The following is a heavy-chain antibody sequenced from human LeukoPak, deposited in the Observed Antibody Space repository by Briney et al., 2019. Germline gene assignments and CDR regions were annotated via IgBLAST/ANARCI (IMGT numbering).Heavy chain of an antibody. J-gene: IGHJ4*02. CDR3: ARARDVPPSWFPLFDY. CDR1: GGSISSSSYY. Sequence: PSETLSLTCTVSGGSISSSSYYWGWIRQPPGKGLEWIGSIYYSGSTYYNPSLKSRVTISVDTSKNQFSLKLSSVTAADTAVYYCARARDVPPSWFPLFDYWGQGTLVTVSS. CDR2: IYYSGST. D-gene: IGHD3-10*01. V-gene: IGHV4-39*01.